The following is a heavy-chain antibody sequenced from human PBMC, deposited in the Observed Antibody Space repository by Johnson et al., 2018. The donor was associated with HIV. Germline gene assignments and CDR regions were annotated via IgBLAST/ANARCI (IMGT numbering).Heavy chain of an antibody. Sequence: QVLLVESGGGVVQPGRSLILSCAASGFTFSTYGMHWVRQAPGKGLEWVAVISYDGSNEYYVESVKGRFTISRDNSKNTLYLQMNSLRAEDTAVYYCAKGDCGGDCYVYAFDMWGQGTMVTVSS. J-gene: IGHJ3*02. CDR1: GFTFSTYG. CDR3: AKGDCGGDCYVYAFDM. V-gene: IGHV3-30*18. D-gene: IGHD2-21*01. CDR2: ISYDGSNE.